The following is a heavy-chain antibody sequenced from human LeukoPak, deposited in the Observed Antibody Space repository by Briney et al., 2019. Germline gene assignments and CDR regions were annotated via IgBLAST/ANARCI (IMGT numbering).Heavy chain of an antibody. J-gene: IGHJ5*02. D-gene: IGHD3-10*01. Sequence: ASVKVSCKASGYTFTGYYMHWVRQAPGQGLEWMGWINPNSGGTNYAQKFQSRVTMTRDTSTSTAYMELSRLRSDDTAVYYCATSFGELPGNWFDPWGQGTLVTVSS. CDR3: ATSFGELPGNWFDP. CDR2: INPNSGGT. V-gene: IGHV1-2*02. CDR1: GYTFTGYY.